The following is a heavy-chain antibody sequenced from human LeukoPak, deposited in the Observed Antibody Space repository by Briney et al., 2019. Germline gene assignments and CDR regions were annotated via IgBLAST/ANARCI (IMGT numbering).Heavy chain of an antibody. J-gene: IGHJ4*02. V-gene: IGHV4-61*02. CDR3: ARARITIFGVVIPQFDY. CDR2: IYTNGGA. D-gene: IGHD3-3*01. CDR1: GGSVTSGNYY. Sequence: PSQTLSLTCTVSGGSVTSGNYYWNWIRQPAGKGLEWIGRIYTNGGASYNPSLKSRVTISIDASKNQFSLKLSSVTAADTAVYYCARARITIFGVVIPQFDYWGQGTLVTVSS.